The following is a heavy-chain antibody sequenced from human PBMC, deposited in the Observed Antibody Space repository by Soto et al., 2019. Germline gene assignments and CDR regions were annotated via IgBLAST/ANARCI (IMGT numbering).Heavy chain of an antibody. D-gene: IGHD6-13*01. CDR2: ISYSGST. V-gene: IGHV4-59*01. CDR1: GGSISTSY. Sequence: SETLSLTCTVSGGSISTSYWSWIRQPPGKGLEYIGYISYSGSTNYNPSLKSRVTISKDTSKNQLSLKLSSVTAADTAFYYCARGGQQMAYYFDSWGQGTLVTVSS. J-gene: IGHJ4*02. CDR3: ARGGQQMAYYFDS.